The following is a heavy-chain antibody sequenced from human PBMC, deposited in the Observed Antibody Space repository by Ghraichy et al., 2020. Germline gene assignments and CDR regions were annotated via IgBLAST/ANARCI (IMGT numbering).Heavy chain of an antibody. D-gene: IGHD4-17*01. V-gene: IGHV4-39*01. CDR1: GGSISSSSYY. CDR2: IYYSGST. CDR3: ARIDYGDYAIHH. J-gene: IGHJ1*01. Sequence: SETLSLTCTVSGGSISSSSYYWGWIRQPPGKGLEWIGSIYYSGSTYYNPSLKSRVTISVDTSKNQFSLKLSSVTAADTAVYYCARIDYGDYAIHHWGQGTLVTVSS.